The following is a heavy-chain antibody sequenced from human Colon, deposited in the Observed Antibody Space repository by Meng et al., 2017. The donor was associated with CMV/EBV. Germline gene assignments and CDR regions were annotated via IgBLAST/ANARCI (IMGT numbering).Heavy chain of an antibody. V-gene: IGHV4-34*01. CDR2: INHGGNT. Sequence: LRPSCAVPGGSFSGHFWTWIRQSPGKGLEWIGEINHGGNTNYNPSLKSRITLSVDTSKNQISLELSSVTAADTAMYYCARRSLLGGRRDWYSDRWGRGTLVTVSS. CDR1: GGSFSGHF. J-gene: IGHJ2*01. CDR3: ARRSLLGGRRDWYSDR. D-gene: IGHD3-16*01.